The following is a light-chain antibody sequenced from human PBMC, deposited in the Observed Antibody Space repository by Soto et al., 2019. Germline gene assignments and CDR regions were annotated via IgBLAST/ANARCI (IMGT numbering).Light chain of an antibody. CDR2: TAS. J-gene: IGKJ1*01. V-gene: IGKV1-12*01. CDR3: QQASSFPPT. Sequence: DIQMTQSPSSVSASVGDRVTITCRASQDISSWLAWYQQKPGKAPNLLIYTASTLQNGVPLRFSGSGSGTEFTLTISNLQPEDFATYYCQQASSFPPTFGQGTKVKIK. CDR1: QDISSW.